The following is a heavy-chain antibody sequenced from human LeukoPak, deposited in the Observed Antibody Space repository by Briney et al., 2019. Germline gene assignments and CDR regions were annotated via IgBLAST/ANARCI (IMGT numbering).Heavy chain of an antibody. V-gene: IGHV4-59*08. CDR3: ARRGSSSPTGYSYYYMDV. J-gene: IGHJ6*03. D-gene: IGHD6-6*01. CDR2: IHYSGST. Sequence: SETLSLTCTVSGGSISSYYGSWIRQPPGKGLEWIGYIHYSGSTNYNPSLNSRGSMSVDTSKSQFSLKLTSVTAADTAVYYCARRGSSSPTGYSYYYMDVWGIGTTVTVSS. CDR1: GGSISSYY.